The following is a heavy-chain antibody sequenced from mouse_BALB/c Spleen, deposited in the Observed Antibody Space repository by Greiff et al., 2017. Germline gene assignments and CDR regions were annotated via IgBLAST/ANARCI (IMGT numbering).Heavy chain of an antibody. CDR3: ARCSINYYGSSSSDY. D-gene: IGHD1-1*01. J-gene: IGHJ2*01. Sequence: VQLQQSGAELVRPGTSVKVSCKASGYAFTNYLIEWVKQRPGQGLEWIGVINPGSGGTNYNEKFKGKATLTADKSSSTAYMQLSSLTSDDSAVYFCARCSINYYGSSSSDYWGQGTTLTVSA. CDR2: INPGSGGT. CDR1: GYAFTNYL. V-gene: IGHV1-54*01.